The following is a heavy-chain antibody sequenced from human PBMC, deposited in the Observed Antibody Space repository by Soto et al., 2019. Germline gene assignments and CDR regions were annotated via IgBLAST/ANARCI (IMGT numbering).Heavy chain of an antibody. J-gene: IGHJ6*02. V-gene: IGHV3-33*01. CDR1: GFTFSSYG. D-gene: IGHD3-22*01. CDR3: ARDSSGYYAKDYYYGMDV. Sequence: GGSLRLSCAASGFTFSSYGMHWVRQAPGKGLEWVAVIWYDGSNKYYADSVKGRFTISRDNSKNTLYLQMNSLRAEDTAVYYCARDSSGYYAKDYYYGMDVWGQGTTVTVSS. CDR2: IWYDGSNK.